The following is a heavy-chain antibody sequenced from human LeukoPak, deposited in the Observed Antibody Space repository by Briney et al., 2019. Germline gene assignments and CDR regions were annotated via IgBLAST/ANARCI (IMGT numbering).Heavy chain of an antibody. Sequence: CGMSWVRQAPGKGLEWVSSISGSGGSTYFADSVKGRFNISRDNAKNTVYLQMNSLGVEDTAIYYCVKLSLTAAGRGKTWFDLWGQGTLVSVSS. CDR1: CG. D-gene: IGHD6-13*01. J-gene: IGHJ5*01. CDR3: VKLSLTAAGRGKTWFDL. V-gene: IGHV3-23*01. CDR2: ISGSGGST.